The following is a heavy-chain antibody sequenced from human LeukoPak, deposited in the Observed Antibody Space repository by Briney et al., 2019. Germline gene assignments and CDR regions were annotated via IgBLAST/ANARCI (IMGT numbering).Heavy chain of an antibody. CDR3: AKDPLSSSGSYSGWFDP. CDR2: TSGSGTNA. V-gene: IGHV3-23*01. J-gene: IGHJ5*02. CDR1: GFTFSSYG. Sequence: GGSLRLSCAASGFTFSSYGMHWVRQAPGKGLEWVSVTSGSGTNAYYADSVKGRFTISRDNRKNILYLDMNTLRAEDTAVYYCAKDPLSSSGSYSGWFDPWGQGTLVIVSS. D-gene: IGHD1-26*01.